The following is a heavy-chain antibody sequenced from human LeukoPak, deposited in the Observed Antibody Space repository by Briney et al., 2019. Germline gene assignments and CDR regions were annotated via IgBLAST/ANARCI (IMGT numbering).Heavy chain of an antibody. CDR2: INHSGST. CDR1: GGSFSGYY. CDR3: ARNTYYYDSSGYYLSYYFDY. Sequence: SETLSLTCAVYGGSFSGYYWSWIRQPPGKGLEWIGEINHSGSTNYNPSLKSRVTISVDTSKNQFSLKLSSVTAADTAVYYCARNTYYYDSSGYYLSYYFDYWGQGTLVTVSS. D-gene: IGHD3-22*01. J-gene: IGHJ4*02. V-gene: IGHV4-34*01.